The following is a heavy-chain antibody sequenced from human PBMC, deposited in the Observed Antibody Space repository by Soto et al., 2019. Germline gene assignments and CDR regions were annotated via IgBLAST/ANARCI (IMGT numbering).Heavy chain of an antibody. CDR2: INAGNGNT. D-gene: IGHD3-10*01. J-gene: IGHJ6*02. CDR3: ARDPTGSPHLDYNYYGMGV. CDR1: GYTFTSYA. V-gene: IGHV1-3*01. Sequence: ASVKVSCKASGYTFTSYAMHWVRQAPGQRLEWMGWINAGNGNTKYSQKFQGRVTITRDTSASTAYMELRSLRSDDTAVYYCARDPTGSPHLDYNYYGMGVWGQGTTVTVSS.